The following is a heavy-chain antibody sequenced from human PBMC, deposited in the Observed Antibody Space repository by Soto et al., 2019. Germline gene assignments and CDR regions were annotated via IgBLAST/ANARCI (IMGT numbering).Heavy chain of an antibody. CDR2: IYPGDSDT. CDR1: GYSFTSYW. CDR3: AGLLIRNAFDI. Sequence: EVQLVQSGAEVKKPGESLKISCKGSGYSFTSYWIGWVRQMPGKGLERMGIIYPGDSDTRYSPSFQDQVTLSAHKSITAAYLQWSSLKASDTAMYYFAGLLIRNAFDIWGQGTVVSVSS. D-gene: IGHD3-16*01. J-gene: IGHJ3*02. V-gene: IGHV5-51*01.